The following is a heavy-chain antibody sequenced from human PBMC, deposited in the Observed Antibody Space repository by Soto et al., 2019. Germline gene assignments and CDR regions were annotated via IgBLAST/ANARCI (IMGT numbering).Heavy chain of an antibody. J-gene: IGHJ4*02. V-gene: IGHV4-31*03. CDR3: ARVYDYGDYGFDY. CDR2: IYYSGST. CDR1: GGSISSGGYY. Sequence: SETLSLTCTVSGGSISSGGYYWSWIRQHPGKGLEWIGYIYYSGSTYYNPSLKSRVTISVDTSKNQFSLKLSSVTAADTAVYYCARVYDYGDYGFDYWGQGTRVTVSS. D-gene: IGHD4-17*01.